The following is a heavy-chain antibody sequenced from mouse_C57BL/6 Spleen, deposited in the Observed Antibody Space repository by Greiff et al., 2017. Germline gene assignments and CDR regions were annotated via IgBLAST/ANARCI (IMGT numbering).Heavy chain of an antibody. J-gene: IGHJ3*01. CDR2: IDPSDSYT. CDR1: GYTFTSYW. Sequence: QVQLQQPGAELVKPGASVKLSCKASGYTFTSYWMQWVKQRPGQGLEWIGEIDPSDSYTNYNQKFKGKATLTVDTSSSTAYMQLSSLTAEDSAVYYCARDTTAEFACRGQGTLVTVAA. CDR3: ARDTTAEFAC. D-gene: IGHD1-2*01. V-gene: IGHV1-50*01.